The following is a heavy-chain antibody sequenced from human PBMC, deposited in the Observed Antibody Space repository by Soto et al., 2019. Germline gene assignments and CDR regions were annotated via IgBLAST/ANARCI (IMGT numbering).Heavy chain of an antibody. J-gene: IGHJ6*02. D-gene: IGHD6-19*01. CDR3: GRQGLPYRSSGYPYRMDV. V-gene: IGHV5-51*01. Sequence: GESLKISCEGSGFNLNTYWIAWVRQMPGRGLEWMGAIFPGDSDTRYSPSFEGQVNISADRSSSTAFLHWNSLKVSDTAVYFCGRQGLPYRSSGYPYRMDVWGRGTTVTVSS. CDR2: IFPGDSDT. CDR1: GFNLNTYW.